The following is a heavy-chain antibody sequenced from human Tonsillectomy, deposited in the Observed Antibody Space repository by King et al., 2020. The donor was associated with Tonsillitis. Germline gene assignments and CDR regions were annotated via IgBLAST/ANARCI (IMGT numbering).Heavy chain of an antibody. V-gene: IGHV4-39*01. CDR1: GGSISSSCYY. CDR3: ARQDIVGAYFDY. CDR2: IYYSGST. D-gene: IGHD5-12*01. Sequence: LQLQESGPGLVKPSETLSLTCTVSGGSISSSCYYWGWIRQPPGKGLGWIGSIYYSGSTYYNPSLKSRVTISVDTSKNQFSLKLSSVTAADPAVSYCARQDIVGAYFDYWGQGTLVTVSS. J-gene: IGHJ4*02.